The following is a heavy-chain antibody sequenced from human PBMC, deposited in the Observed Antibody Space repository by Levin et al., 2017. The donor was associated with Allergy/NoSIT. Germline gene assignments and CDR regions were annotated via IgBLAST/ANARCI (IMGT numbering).Heavy chain of an antibody. V-gene: IGHV4-59*08. D-gene: IGHD4-23*01. J-gene: IGHJ4*02. CDR2: IYYSGST. Sequence: SETLSLTCTVSGGSISSYYWSWIRQPPGKGLEWIGYIYYSGSTNYNPSLKSRVTISVDTSKNQFSLKLSSVTAADTAVYYCARHLTLPIDYWGQGTLVTVSS. CDR3: ARHLTLPIDY. CDR1: GGSISSYY.